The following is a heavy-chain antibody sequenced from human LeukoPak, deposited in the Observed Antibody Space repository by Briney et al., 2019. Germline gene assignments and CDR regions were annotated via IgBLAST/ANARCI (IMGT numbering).Heavy chain of an antibody. D-gene: IGHD6-19*01. CDR2: INAGNGNT. Sequence: ASVKVSCKASGYTFTSYAMHWVRQAPGQRLEWMGWINAGNGNTKYSQKFQGRVTITRDTSASTAYMELSSLRSEDTAVCYCARVSSSGWYYGMDVWGQGTTVTVSS. CDR3: ARVSSSGWYYGMDV. J-gene: IGHJ6*02. V-gene: IGHV1-3*01. CDR1: GYTFTSYA.